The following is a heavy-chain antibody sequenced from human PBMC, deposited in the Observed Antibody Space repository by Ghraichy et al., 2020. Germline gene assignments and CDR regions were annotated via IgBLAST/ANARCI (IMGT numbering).Heavy chain of an antibody. CDR3: ARDIRYYDTLTGSLTSPDY. CDR1: GYNITTYG. D-gene: IGHD3-9*01. V-gene: IGHV1-18*04. CDR2: ISSYFGNT. J-gene: IGHJ4*02. Sequence: ASVKVSCKASGYNITTYGISWVRQAPGQSLEWMGWISSYFGNTNYAYKFEGRVTLTTDTSTNTASMELRSLRSDDTAMYYCARDIRYYDTLTGSLTSPDYWGQGTLVTVSS.